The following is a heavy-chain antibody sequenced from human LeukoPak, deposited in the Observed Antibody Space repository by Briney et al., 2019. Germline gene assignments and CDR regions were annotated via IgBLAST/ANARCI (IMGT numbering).Heavy chain of an antibody. J-gene: IGHJ4*02. Sequence: SGGSLRLSCASSGFTFTNSWMARVRQAPGKGQEWVANIKQDGSTKHYADSLKGRFTISRDNPKNSLYLQMNSLRADDTAAYSCARDTNGRFDYWGQGILVTVAS. D-gene: IGHD2-8*01. CDR1: GFTFTNSW. V-gene: IGHV3-7*01. CDR3: ARDTNGRFDY. CDR2: IKQDGSTK.